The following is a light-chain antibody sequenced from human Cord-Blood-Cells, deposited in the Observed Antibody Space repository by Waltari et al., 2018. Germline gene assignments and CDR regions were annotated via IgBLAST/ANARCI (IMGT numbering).Light chain of an antibody. CDR2: DVS. J-gene: IGLJ3*02. V-gene: IGLV2-14*01. Sequence: QSALTQPASVSGSPGQSITISCTGTSSDVGGYNYFSWYQQHPGKAPKLMIYDVSKRPSGVSNRFSGSKSGTTASLTISGLQAADEADYYCSSYTSSSTLVFGGGTKLTVL. CDR1: SSDVGGYNY. CDR3: SSYTSSSTLV.